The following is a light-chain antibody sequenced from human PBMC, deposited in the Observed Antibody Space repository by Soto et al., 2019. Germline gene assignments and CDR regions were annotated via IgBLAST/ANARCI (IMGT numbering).Light chain of an antibody. J-gene: IGKJ1*01. Sequence: EIVLTQSPGTLSLSPGERATLSCRASQSVSSSYLAWYQQKPGQAPRLLIYGASSRATGIPDRFSGSGSGTDFTITISRLEPEDFAVYYCQQHGSSPGTFGQGTKVEIK. CDR2: GAS. CDR3: QQHGSSPGT. V-gene: IGKV3-20*01. CDR1: QSVSSSY.